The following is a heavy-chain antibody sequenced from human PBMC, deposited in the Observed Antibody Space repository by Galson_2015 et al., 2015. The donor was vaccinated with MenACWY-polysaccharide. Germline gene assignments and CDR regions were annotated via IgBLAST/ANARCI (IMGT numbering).Heavy chain of an antibody. V-gene: IGHV3-23*01. CDR1: GFTFSTYA. D-gene: IGHD1-26*01. J-gene: IGHJ3*02. CDR2: INTRGAGT. CDR3: VKDRGIVVGDN. Sequence: SLRLSGAASGFTFSTYAMSWVRQAPGKGLEWVSTINTRGAGTYYADSVKGRFTISRDNAKNTVSLQMSSLRDEDTALYYCVKDRGIVVGDNWGHGSMVTVSA.